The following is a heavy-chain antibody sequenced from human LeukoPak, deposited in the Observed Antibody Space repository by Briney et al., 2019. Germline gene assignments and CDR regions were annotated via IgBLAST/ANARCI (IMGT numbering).Heavy chain of an antibody. D-gene: IGHD2-21*02. CDR2: IKEDGSKT. V-gene: IGHV3-7*03. CDR3: ARYVTALDY. J-gene: IGHJ4*02. CDR1: QFTFSSYW. Sequence: GGSLRLSCAASQFTFSSYWMSWVRQSPGKGLEWVANIKEDGSKTYYVDSVKGRFTISRDNAKNSLYLQMNSLRAEDTALYYCARYVTALDYWGQGTLVTVSS.